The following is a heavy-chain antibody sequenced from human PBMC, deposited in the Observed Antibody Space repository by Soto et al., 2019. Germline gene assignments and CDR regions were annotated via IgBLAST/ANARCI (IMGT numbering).Heavy chain of an antibody. CDR1: GNGFTSYW. CDR3: ARPRRRYSFYGMDV. J-gene: IGHJ6*02. V-gene: IGHV5-51*01. Sequence: GESLKLSCTGSGNGFTSYWTGWLRQLPGKGLEVMGIIYPGDSDTRYSPSFQGQVTISADKSISTAYLQWSSLKASDTAMYYCARPRRRYSFYGMDVWGQGPTVTV. D-gene: IGHD1-1*01. CDR2: IYPGDSDT.